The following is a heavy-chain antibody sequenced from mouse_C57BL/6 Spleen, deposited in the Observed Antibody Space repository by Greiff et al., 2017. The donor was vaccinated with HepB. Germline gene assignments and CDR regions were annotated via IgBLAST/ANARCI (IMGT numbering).Heavy chain of an antibody. V-gene: IGHV1-50*01. CDR3: ARSRVDY. Sequence: QVQLKQPGAELVKPGASVKLSCKASGYTFTSYWMQWVKQRPGQGLEWIGEIDPSDSYTNYNQKFKGKATLTVDTSSSTAYMQLSSLTSEDSAVYYCARSRVDYWGQGTSVTVSS. CDR1: GYTFTSYW. CDR2: IDPSDSYT. J-gene: IGHJ4*01.